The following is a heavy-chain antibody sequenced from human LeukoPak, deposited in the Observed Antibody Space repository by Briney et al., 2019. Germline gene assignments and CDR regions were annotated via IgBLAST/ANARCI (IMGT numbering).Heavy chain of an antibody. CDR3: AKDPRPGYSSGWYNYFDY. CDR2: IRYDGSNK. CDR1: GFTFSSYG. V-gene: IGHV3-30*02. Sequence: GGSLRLSCAASGFTFSSYGMHWVRRAPGKGLEWVAFIRYDGSNKYYADSVKGRFTISRDNSKNTLYLQMNSLRAEDTAVYYCAKDPRPGYSSGWYNYFDYWGQGTLVTVSS. J-gene: IGHJ4*02. D-gene: IGHD6-19*01.